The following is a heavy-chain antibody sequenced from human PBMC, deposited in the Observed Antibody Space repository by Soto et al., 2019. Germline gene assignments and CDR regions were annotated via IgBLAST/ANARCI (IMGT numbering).Heavy chain of an antibody. CDR1: GGSVNSDFYY. CDR3: AREYSNSPEAFDY. D-gene: IGHD6-6*01. Sequence: SETLSLTCTVSGGSVNSDFYYWSWIRQPPGKGLEWIGYIYYTGSTNYNPSLKSRVTISLDTSRNQFSLKLSSVTAADTAVFYCAREYSNSPEAFDYWGQGALVTVSS. V-gene: IGHV4-61*01. J-gene: IGHJ4*02. CDR2: IYYTGST.